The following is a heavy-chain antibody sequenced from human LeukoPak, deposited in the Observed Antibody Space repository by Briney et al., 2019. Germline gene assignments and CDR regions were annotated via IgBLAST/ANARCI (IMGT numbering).Heavy chain of an antibody. J-gene: IGHJ4*02. Sequence: GGSLRLSCAASGFTFSSYSMNWVPQAPGKGLEWVSYISSSGSTVYYADSVKGRFTISRDNAKNSLYLQMNSLRAEDTAVYYCGRGHWGLDYWGQGALVTVSS. CDR1: GFTFSSYS. CDR3: GRGHWGLDY. D-gene: IGHD7-27*01. V-gene: IGHV3-48*04. CDR2: ISSSGSTV.